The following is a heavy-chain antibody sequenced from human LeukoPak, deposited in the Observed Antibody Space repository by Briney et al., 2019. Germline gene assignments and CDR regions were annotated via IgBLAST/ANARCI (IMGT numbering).Heavy chain of an antibody. D-gene: IGHD6-13*01. J-gene: IGHJ6*03. Sequence: SETLSLTCTVSGGSISSYYWSWIRQPPGKGLEWIGYIYYSGSTNYNPSLKSRVTISVDTSKNQFSLKLSSVTAADTAVYYCARGGSRWYYYYYMDVWGKGTTVTVSS. CDR3: ARGGSRWYYYYYMDV. CDR1: GGSISSYY. V-gene: IGHV4-59*01. CDR2: IYYSGST.